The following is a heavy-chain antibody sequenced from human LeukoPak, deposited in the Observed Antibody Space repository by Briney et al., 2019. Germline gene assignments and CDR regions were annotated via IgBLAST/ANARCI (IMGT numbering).Heavy chain of an antibody. CDR1: GFTFICYG. V-gene: IGHV3-74*01. Sequence: GGSLRLSCAASGFTFICYGMQWVRQAPGKGLVWVSRINTDGSDISYADSVKGRFTISRDNAKNTLYLQMNSLRGEDTAVYYCARELPREVTLDYWGKGTLVTVSS. D-gene: IGHD2-21*02. CDR2: INTDGSDI. CDR3: ARELPREVTLDY. J-gene: IGHJ4*01.